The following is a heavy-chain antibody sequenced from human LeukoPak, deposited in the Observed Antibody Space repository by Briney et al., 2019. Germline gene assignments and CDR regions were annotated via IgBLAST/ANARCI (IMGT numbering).Heavy chain of an antibody. CDR1: GGSISSYY. CDR3: ASTHDDSSGYYYVGY. Sequence: PSETLSLTCTVSGGSISSYYWSWIRQPPGKGLEWIGSIYYSGSTYYNPSLKSRVTISVDTSKNQFSLKLSSVTAADTAVYYCASTHDDSSGYYYVGYWGQGTLVTVSS. V-gene: IGHV4-59*04. D-gene: IGHD3-22*01. J-gene: IGHJ4*02. CDR2: IYYSGST.